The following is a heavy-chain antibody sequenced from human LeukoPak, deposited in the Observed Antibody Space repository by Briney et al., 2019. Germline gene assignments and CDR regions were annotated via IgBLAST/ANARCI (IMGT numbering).Heavy chain of an antibody. D-gene: IGHD3-3*01. J-gene: IGHJ4*02. CDR3: ARGQIFGVLVY. Sequence: SETLSLTWAVYGESSSGYYWGWIRQPAGKGLEWSGSIYYSGSTYYNPSLTSRVTISVDTSKNQFSLKLSSVTAADTAVYYCARGQIFGVLVYWGQGTLVTVSS. V-gene: IGHV4-34*01. CDR2: IYYSGST. CDR1: GESSSGYY.